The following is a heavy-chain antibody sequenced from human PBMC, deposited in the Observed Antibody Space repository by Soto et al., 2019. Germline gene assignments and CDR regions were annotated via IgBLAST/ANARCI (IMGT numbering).Heavy chain of an antibody. Sequence: SETLSLTCTVSGDTINTPHYYWTWIRQPPGKGLEWIGYIYYSGSTSYNPSLKSRVTISVDTSKNQFSLKLSSVTAADTAVYYCARGPGPWGQGTLVTVSS. CDR1: GDTINTPHYY. CDR3: ARGPGP. J-gene: IGHJ5*02. CDR2: IYYSGST. V-gene: IGHV4-30-4*01.